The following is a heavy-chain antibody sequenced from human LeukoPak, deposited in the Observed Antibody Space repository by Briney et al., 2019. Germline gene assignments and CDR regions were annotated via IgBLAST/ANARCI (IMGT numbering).Heavy chain of an antibody. Sequence: GGSLRLSCAASRFSFSSYSMNRVRQAPGEGLEWVSYIGASGNSPYYADSVKGRFTISRDNAKNSLYLQMNSLRAEDTAVYYCARYGDSSDYYSADAFDVWGQGTMVTVSS. CDR2: IGASGNSP. CDR3: ARYGDSSDYYSADAFDV. D-gene: IGHD3-22*01. J-gene: IGHJ3*01. CDR1: RFSFSSYS. V-gene: IGHV3-48*04.